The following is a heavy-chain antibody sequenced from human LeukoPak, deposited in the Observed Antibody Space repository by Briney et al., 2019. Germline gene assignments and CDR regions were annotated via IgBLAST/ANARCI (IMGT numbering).Heavy chain of an antibody. V-gene: IGHV4-39*07. CDR2: IYYSGST. J-gene: IGHJ4*02. CDR1: GGSISSSSYY. D-gene: IGHD1-1*01. Sequence: ASETLSLTCTVSGGSISSSSYYWGWIRQPPGKGLEWIGSIYYSGSTYYNPSLKSRVTISVDTSKNQFSLKLSSVTAADTAVYYCARFRTGTTEDYFDYWGQGTLVTVSS. CDR3: ARFRTGTTEDYFDY.